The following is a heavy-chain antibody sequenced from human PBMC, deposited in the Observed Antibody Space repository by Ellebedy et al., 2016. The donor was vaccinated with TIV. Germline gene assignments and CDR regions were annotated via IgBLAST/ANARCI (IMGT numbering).Heavy chain of an antibody. D-gene: IGHD2-21*02. CDR2: ISGSGGST. CDR1: GFTFSSYA. V-gene: IGHV3-23*01. CDR3: AKAPTAIFAHFYYYYYYMDV. Sequence: GGSLRLSXAASGFTFSSYAMSWVRQAPGRRLEWVSAISGSGGSTHYVDSVRGRFTISRDNSKNTLYLQMTSLRAEDTAVYYCAKAPTAIFAHFYYYYYYMDVWGKGTTVTVSS. J-gene: IGHJ6*03.